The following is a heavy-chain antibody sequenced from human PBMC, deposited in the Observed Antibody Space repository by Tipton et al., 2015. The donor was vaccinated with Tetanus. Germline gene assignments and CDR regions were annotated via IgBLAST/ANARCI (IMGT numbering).Heavy chain of an antibody. V-gene: IGHV3-23*01. CDR2: IIAGGGTT. CDR1: GFTFSTFV. Sequence: SLRLSCAASGFTFSTFVMAWVRQAPGKGLEWVSTIIAGGGTTHYADSVKGRFTISRDNSKNALYLQMNSLRAEDTAVYYCAKLGAVTTPAYWGQGTLVTVPS. J-gene: IGHJ4*02. CDR3: AKLGAVTTPAY. D-gene: IGHD4-17*01.